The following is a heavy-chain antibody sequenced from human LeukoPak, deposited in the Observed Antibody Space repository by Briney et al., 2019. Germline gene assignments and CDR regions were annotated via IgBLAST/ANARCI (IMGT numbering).Heavy chain of an antibody. CDR1: GGSISSGSYY. J-gene: IGHJ4*02. Sequence: PSETLSLTCTVSGGSISSGSYYWGWIRQPPGKGLEWIGSIYYSGSTYYNPSLKSRVTISVDTSKNQFSLKLSSVTAADTAVYYCAREMATAWDYWGQGTLVTVSS. V-gene: IGHV4-39*07. CDR3: AREMATAWDY. CDR2: IYYSGST. D-gene: IGHD5-24*01.